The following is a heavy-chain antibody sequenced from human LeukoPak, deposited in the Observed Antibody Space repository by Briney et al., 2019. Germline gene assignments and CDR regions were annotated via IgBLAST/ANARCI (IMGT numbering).Heavy chain of an antibody. Sequence: SETLSLTCAVSGASISSNNWWWRWVRQPPGKGLEWIGEIYHSGSTNYNPSLKGRVTMSVDKSKNQFSLTLSSVTAADTAVYYCASAEPRGSIWYPSWGQGTLVTVSS. CDR2: IYHSGST. CDR1: GASISSNNW. CDR3: ASAEPRGSIWYPS. D-gene: IGHD6-13*01. V-gene: IGHV4-4*02. J-gene: IGHJ5*02.